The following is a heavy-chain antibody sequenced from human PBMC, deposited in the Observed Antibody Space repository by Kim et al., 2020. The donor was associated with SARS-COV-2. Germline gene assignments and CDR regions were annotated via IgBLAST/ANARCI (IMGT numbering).Heavy chain of an antibody. Sequence: ASVKVSCKASGYTFTSYYMHWVRQAPGQGLEWMGIINPSGGSTSYAQKFQGRVTMTRDTSTSTVYMELSSLRSEDTAVDYCARDLSRFVDLWGIVGASPLSNGMDVWGQGTTVTVSS. D-gene: IGHD1-26*01. J-gene: IGHJ6*02. CDR3: ARDLSRFVDLWGIVGASPLSNGMDV. CDR2: INPSGGST. CDR1: GYTFTSYY. V-gene: IGHV1-46*01.